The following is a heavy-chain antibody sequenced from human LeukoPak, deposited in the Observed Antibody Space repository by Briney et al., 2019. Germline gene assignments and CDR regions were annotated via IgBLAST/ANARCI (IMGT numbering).Heavy chain of an antibody. J-gene: IGHJ4*02. V-gene: IGHV3-23*01. CDR3: AKDHLFDY. CDR1: GFTFTSYA. Sequence: VRSPRLSCAVSGFTFTSYAMSSVPQTPRKRLEWVSANTSIVGSTSCADSVKVQFTISRDNPKTRPPLQINSLRPEHPAVYSFAKDHLFDYWGQGTLVTVSS. CDR2: NTSIVGST.